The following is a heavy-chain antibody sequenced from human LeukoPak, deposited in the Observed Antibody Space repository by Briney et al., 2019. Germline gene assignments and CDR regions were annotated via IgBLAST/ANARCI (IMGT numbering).Heavy chain of an antibody. Sequence: PGGSLRLSCAASGFSFDDYAMSWVRQAPGKGLEWVSVISGSGGSTYYADSVKGRFTISRDNSKNTLYLQMNSLRAEDTAVYYCAKDPGPGYSYGLDYWGQGTLVTVSS. V-gene: IGHV3-23*01. J-gene: IGHJ4*02. CDR2: ISGSGGST. CDR1: GFSFDDYA. D-gene: IGHD5-18*01. CDR3: AKDPGPGYSYGLDY.